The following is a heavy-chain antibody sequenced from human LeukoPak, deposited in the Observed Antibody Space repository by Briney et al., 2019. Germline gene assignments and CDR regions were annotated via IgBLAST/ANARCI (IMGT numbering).Heavy chain of an antibody. Sequence: GGSLRLSCAASGLTFSSYAMSWVRQAPGGGLGWVSTISGGGGNTYYADSVKGRFTISRDNSKNTVHLQVSSLRADDTAVYYCANAVGPRVYYFDSWGQGTLVTVSP. CDR3: ANAVGPRVYYFDS. CDR2: ISGGGGNT. D-gene: IGHD1-26*01. CDR1: GLTFSSYA. V-gene: IGHV3-23*01. J-gene: IGHJ4*02.